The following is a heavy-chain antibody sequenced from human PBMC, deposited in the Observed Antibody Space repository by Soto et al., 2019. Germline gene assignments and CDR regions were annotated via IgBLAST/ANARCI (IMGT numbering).Heavy chain of an antibody. CDR3: ARDIRNELQWLVLLAFDI. J-gene: IGHJ3*02. V-gene: IGHV1-18*01. CDR1: GYTFTSYG. Sequence: PGESLKISCKGSGYTFTSYGISWVRQAPGQGLEWMGWISAYNGNTNYAQKLQGRVTMTTDTSTSTAYMELRSLRSDDTAVYYCARDIRNELQWLVLLAFDIWGQGTMVTVSS. CDR2: ISAYNGNT. D-gene: IGHD6-19*01.